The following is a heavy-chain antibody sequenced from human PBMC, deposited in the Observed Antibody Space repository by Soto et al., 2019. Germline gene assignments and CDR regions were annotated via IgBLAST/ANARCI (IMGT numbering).Heavy chain of an antibody. V-gene: IGHV4-4*07. J-gene: IGHJ2*01. CDR1: GGSISSYY. Sequence: QVQLQESGPGLVKPSETLSLTCTVSGGSISSYYWSWIRQPAGKGLEWIGRIYTSGSTNYNPSLKSRVTMSVDTSKNQFSLKLSSVTAADTAVYYCARRNYDSSGRYWYFDLWGRGTLVTVSS. CDR3: ARRNYDSSGRYWYFDL. CDR2: IYTSGST. D-gene: IGHD3-22*01.